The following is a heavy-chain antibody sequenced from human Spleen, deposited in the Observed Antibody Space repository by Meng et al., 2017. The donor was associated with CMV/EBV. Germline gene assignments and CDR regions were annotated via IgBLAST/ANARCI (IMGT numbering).Heavy chain of an antibody. J-gene: IGHJ1*01. D-gene: IGHD2-15*01. Sequence: GESLRLSCAASGFTFSPYSMSWVRQAPGKGLEWVSSISSSGSYIHYADSVKGRFTISRDNAKNSLYLQMNSLRVEDTALYYCARDNGVGVAALFLHWGQGTPVTVSS. CDR1: GFTFSPYS. CDR2: ISSSGSYI. V-gene: IGHV3-21*06. CDR3: ARDNGVGVAALFLH.